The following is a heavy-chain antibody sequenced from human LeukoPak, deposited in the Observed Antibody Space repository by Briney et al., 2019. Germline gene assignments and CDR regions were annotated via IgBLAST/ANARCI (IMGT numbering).Heavy chain of an antibody. Sequence: SETLSLTCTVSGYSISSGYYWGWIRQPPGKGLEWIGSIYHSGSTYYNPSLKSRVTISVDTSKNQFSLKLSSVTAADTAVYYCARGIGLTYYFDYWGQGTLVTVSS. V-gene: IGHV4-38-2*02. J-gene: IGHJ4*02. CDR1: GYSISSGYY. CDR2: IYHSGST. CDR3: ARGIGLTYYFDY. D-gene: IGHD3-16*01.